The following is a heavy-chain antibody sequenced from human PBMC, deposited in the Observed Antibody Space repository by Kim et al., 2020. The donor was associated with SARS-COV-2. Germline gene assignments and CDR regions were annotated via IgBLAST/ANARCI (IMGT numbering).Heavy chain of an antibody. CDR2: IKSKTDGGTT. Sequence: GGSLRLSCAASGFTFSNAWMSWVRQAPGKGLEWVGRIKSKTDGGTTDYAAPVKGRFTISRDDSKNTLYLQMNSLKTEDTAVYYCTTGYYDSSGYSYAFDIWGQGTMVTVSS. V-gene: IGHV3-15*01. CDR1: GFTFSNAW. D-gene: IGHD3-22*01. J-gene: IGHJ3*02. CDR3: TTGYYDSSGYSYAFDI.